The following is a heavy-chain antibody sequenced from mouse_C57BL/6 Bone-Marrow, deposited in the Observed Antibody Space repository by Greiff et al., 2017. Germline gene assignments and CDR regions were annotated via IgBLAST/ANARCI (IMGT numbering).Heavy chain of an antibody. Sequence: QVQLQQPGAELVRPGASVKMSCKAAGLTFTSYWITWVKQRPGQGLEWIGDIYPGSGRTNYNEKFKGNATLTVDTSSSKAYKQLSSLTSEDSAVYYCARSPHLLLRYYFDYWGQGTTLTVSS. CDR3: ARSPHLLLRYYFDY. J-gene: IGHJ2*01. D-gene: IGHD1-1*01. CDR1: GLTFTSYW. V-gene: IGHV1-55*01. CDR2: IYPGSGRT.